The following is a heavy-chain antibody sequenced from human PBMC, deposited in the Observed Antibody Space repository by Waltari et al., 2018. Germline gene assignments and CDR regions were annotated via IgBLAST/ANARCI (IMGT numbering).Heavy chain of an antibody. CDR1: GGTFSSYA. Sequence: QVQLVQSGAEVKKPGSSVKVSCKASGGTFSSYAISWVRQAPGQGLEWMGGITPIIGIANYAQKFQGRGTITADESTSTAYRELSSLRSEDTAVYYCARPRYYYGSGSYSNWFDPWGQGTLVTVSS. CDR2: ITPIIGIA. J-gene: IGHJ5*02. D-gene: IGHD3-10*01. V-gene: IGHV1-69*12. CDR3: ARPRYYYGSGSYSNWFDP.